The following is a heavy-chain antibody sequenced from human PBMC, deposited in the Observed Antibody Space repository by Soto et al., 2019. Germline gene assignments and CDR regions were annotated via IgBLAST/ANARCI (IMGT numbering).Heavy chain of an antibody. CDR1: GGSISSGGYY. J-gene: IGHJ5*02. V-gene: IGHV4-31*01. CDR2: IYYSGST. D-gene: IGHD3-22*01. Sequence: QVQLQESGPGLVKPSQTLSLTCTVSGGSISSGGYYWSWIRQHPGKGLEWIGYIYYSGSTYYNPSLKSLVTISVDTSKNQFSLKLSSVTAADTAVYYCARHYYDSSGYYPFDPWGQGTLVTVSS. CDR3: ARHYYDSSGYYPFDP.